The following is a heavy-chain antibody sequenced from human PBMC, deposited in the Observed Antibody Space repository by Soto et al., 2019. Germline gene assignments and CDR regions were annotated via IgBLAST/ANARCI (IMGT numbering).Heavy chain of an antibody. D-gene: IGHD4-17*01. CDR1: SRSFSNYY. CDR3: ARVDHGDYAANYFRGMDV. Sequence: KTSETLSLTCAVYSRSFSNYYWSWIRQPPGKGLEWIGEINHSGSTNYNPSLKRRVTISVDTPKTQFSLKLSSVTAADTAVYYCARVDHGDYAANYFRGMDVWGQGTTVTVSS. CDR2: INHSGST. J-gene: IGHJ6*02. V-gene: IGHV4-34*01.